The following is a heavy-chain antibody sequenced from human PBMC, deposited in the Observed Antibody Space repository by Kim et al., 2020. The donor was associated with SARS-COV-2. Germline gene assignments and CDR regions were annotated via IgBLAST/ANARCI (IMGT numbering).Heavy chain of an antibody. V-gene: IGHV7-4-1*02. CDR3: ARQIDTNITIFGVVIYDHYYMDV. J-gene: IGHJ6*03. CDR1: GYTFTSYA. CDR2: INTNTGNP. Sequence: ASVKVSCKASGYTFTSYAMNWVRQAPGQGLEWMGWINTNTGNPTYAQGFTGRFVFSLDTSVSTAYLQISSLKAEDTAVYYCARQIDTNITIFGVVIYDHYYMDVWGKGTTVTVSS. D-gene: IGHD3-3*01.